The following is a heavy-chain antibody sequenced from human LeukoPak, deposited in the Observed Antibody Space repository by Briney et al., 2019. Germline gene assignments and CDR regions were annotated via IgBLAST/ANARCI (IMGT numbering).Heavy chain of an antibody. D-gene: IGHD4-23*01. CDR2: ISGRDTNT. CDR3: AKRSDYGGNGNYFDY. CDR1: GFTFSSSG. J-gene: IGHJ4*02. Sequence: GGSLRLPRAASGFTFSSSGMSWVRQAPGKGLEWVSTISGRDTNTYYADSVEGRFIISRDNSKNTLYLQMNSLRAEDTAVYYCAKRSDYGGNGNYFDYWGQGTPVTVSS. V-gene: IGHV3-23*01.